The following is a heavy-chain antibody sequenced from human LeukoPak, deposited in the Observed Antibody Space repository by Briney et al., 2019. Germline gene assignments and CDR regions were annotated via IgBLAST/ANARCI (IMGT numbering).Heavy chain of an antibody. D-gene: IGHD1-26*01. CDR3: ARDHGSGSYSDY. CDR2: ISTNGGST. V-gene: IGHV3-64*01. CDR1: GFTFSSYA. J-gene: IGHJ4*02. Sequence: GGSLRLSCAASGFTFSSYAMHWVRQAPGKGLEYVSGISTNGGSTNYANFVKGRFTISRDNSKNTLYLQMGSLRAEDMAVYYCARDHGSGSYSDYWGQGTLVTVSS.